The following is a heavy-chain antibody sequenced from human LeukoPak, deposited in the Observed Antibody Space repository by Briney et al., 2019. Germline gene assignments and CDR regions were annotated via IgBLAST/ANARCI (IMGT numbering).Heavy chain of an antibody. J-gene: IGHJ4*02. D-gene: IGHD3-9*01. V-gene: IGHV3-30*18. CDR1: GFTFSSYG. CDR3: VKAGDILTGYQDY. Sequence: PGRSLRLSCAASGFTFSSYGMPWVRQAPGKGLEWVAVISYDGSNKYYADSVKGRFTISRDNSKNTLYLQMNSLRAEDTAVYYCVKAGDILTGYQDYWGQGTLVTVSS. CDR2: ISYDGSNK.